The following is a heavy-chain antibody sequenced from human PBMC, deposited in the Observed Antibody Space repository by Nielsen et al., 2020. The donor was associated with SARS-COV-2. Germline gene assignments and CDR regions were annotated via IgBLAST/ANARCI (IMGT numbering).Heavy chain of an antibody. CDR1: GGSISSYY. D-gene: IGHD1-26*01. CDR2: IYYSGST. CDR3: ARHGGSYSY. Sequence: SETLSLTCTVSGGSISSYYWSWIRQPPGKGLEWIGYIYYSGSTNYNPSLKSRVTISVDTSRNQFSLKLSSVTAADTAVYYCARHGGSYSYWGQGTLVTVSS. J-gene: IGHJ4*02. V-gene: IGHV4-59*08.